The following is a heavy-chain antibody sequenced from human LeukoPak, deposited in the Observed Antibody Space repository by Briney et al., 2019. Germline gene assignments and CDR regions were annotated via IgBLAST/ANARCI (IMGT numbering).Heavy chain of an antibody. V-gene: IGHV1-69*13. Sequence: SVKVSCKASGGTFSSYAISWVRQAPGQGLEWMGGIIPIFGTANYAQKFQGRVTITADESTSTAYMELSSLRSEDTAVYYCARGLYDFWSGSPSDDAFDIWGQGTMVTVSS. CDR3: ARGLYDFWSGSPSDDAFDI. CDR2: IIPIFGTA. CDR1: GGTFSSYA. D-gene: IGHD3-3*01. J-gene: IGHJ3*02.